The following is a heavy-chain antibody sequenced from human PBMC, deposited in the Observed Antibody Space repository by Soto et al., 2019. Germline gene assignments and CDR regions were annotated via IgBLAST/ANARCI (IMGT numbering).Heavy chain of an antibody. Sequence: QVQLVESGGGVVQSGRSLTLSCAASGFSLRTYGMQWLRRAPGKGLEWVAFIWYDGTKKFYANSVKGRSTISKDNSNNILYLQMRGLRAEGTAVYYCARDVVTAVAGSVNWFDPWGQGTLVTVSS. CDR1: GFSLRTYG. V-gene: IGHV3-33*01. CDR3: ARDVVTAVAGSVNWFDP. CDR2: IWYDGTKK. J-gene: IGHJ5*02. D-gene: IGHD6-19*01.